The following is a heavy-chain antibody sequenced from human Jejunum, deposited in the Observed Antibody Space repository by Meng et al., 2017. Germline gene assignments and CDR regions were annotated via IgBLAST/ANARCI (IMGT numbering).Heavy chain of an antibody. J-gene: IGHJ1*01. D-gene: IGHD4-17*01. CDR2: ISGNGGKT. Sequence: GGSLRLSCAASGLTFSAYGMSWVRQAPGKGLEWVSGISGNGGKTYYADSVKGRFTISRDNSKNTLYLQMNSLRAEDTAVYYCAKASADYARLFYFHHWGQGTLVTVSS. CDR3: AKASADYARLFYFHH. CDR1: GLTFSAYG. V-gene: IGHV3-23*01.